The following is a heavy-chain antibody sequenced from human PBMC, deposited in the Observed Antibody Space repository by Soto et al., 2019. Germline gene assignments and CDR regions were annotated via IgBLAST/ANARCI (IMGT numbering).Heavy chain of an antibody. D-gene: IGHD6-13*01. Sequence: QITLKESGPTLVKPTQTLTLTCTFSGFSLNTRGVGVGWIRQPPGKALEWLALLSWAKDKRYSPSLSSRLTVTRDTSKNQVVLTMANMDPVDTATYYCAHPVGQLVRSGFDYWGQGTPVTASS. CDR3: AHPVGQLVRSGFDY. J-gene: IGHJ4*02. V-gene: IGHV2-5*02. CDR2: LSWAKDK. CDR1: GFSLNTRGVG.